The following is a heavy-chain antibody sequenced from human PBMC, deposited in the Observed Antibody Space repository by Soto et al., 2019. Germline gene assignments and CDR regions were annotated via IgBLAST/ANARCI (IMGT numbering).Heavy chain of an antibody. CDR2: IWYDGSNK. Sequence: GGSLRLSCAASGFTFSSYGMHWVRQAPGKGLEWVAVIWYDGSNKYYADSVKGRFTISRDNSKNTLYLQMNSLRAEDTAVYYCAISDGSGSYYSPGDPRYYYYYMDVWGKGTTVTVSS. D-gene: IGHD3-10*01. CDR3: AISDGSGSYYSPGDPRYYYYYMDV. CDR1: GFTFSSYG. V-gene: IGHV3-33*01. J-gene: IGHJ6*03.